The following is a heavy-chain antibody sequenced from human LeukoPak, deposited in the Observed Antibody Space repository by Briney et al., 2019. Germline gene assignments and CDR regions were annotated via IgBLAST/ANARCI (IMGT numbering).Heavy chain of an antibody. D-gene: IGHD3-22*01. V-gene: IGHV3-23*01. Sequence: PGGSLRLSCAASGFTFNIYAMSWVRQAPGKGLEWVSGITSSGDATFHADSVKDRITISRDNSKSTLYLQMSRLRVEDTAVYYCAKDRPNYHESNGHYYRLNGDSWGQGTLVTVSS. CDR3: AKDRPNYHESNGHYYRLNGDS. CDR1: GFTFNIYA. J-gene: IGHJ5*01. CDR2: ITSSGDAT.